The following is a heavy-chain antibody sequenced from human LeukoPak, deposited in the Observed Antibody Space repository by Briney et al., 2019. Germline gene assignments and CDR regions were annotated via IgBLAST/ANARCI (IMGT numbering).Heavy chain of an antibody. CDR2: IYYSGST. Sequence: PSETLSLTCTVSGGSISSYYWNWIRQPAGRGLEWIGYIYYSGSTNYNPSLKSRVTISLDTSKNQFSLKLSSVTAADTAVYYCARHYGEQPYYFDYWGQGTLVTVSS. CDR1: GGSISSYY. D-gene: IGHD3-10*01. CDR3: ARHYGEQPYYFDY. V-gene: IGHV4-59*08. J-gene: IGHJ4*02.